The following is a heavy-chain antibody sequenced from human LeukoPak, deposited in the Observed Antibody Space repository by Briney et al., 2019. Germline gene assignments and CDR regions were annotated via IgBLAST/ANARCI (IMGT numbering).Heavy chain of an antibody. J-gene: IGHJ4*02. D-gene: IGHD3-22*01. CDR3: ASNYYDSSGYYILPSD. Sequence: SVKVSCKASGGTFSSYAISWVRQAPGQGLEWMGGIIPIFGTANYAQKFQGRVTITADESTSTAYMELSSLRSEDTAVYYCASNYYDSSGYYILPSDWGQGTLVTVSS. CDR2: IIPIFGTA. V-gene: IGHV1-69*13. CDR1: GGTFSSYA.